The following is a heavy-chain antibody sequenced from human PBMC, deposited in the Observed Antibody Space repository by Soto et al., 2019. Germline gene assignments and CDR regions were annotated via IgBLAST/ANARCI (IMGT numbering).Heavy chain of an antibody. CDR3: ARDRYDFWSGYYSSYYFDY. D-gene: IGHD3-3*01. V-gene: IGHV3-30-3*01. J-gene: IGHJ4*02. CDR2: ISYDGSNK. Sequence: QVQLVESGGGVVQPGRSLRLSCAASGFTFSSYAMHWVRQAPGKGLEWVAVISYDGSNKYYADSVKGRFTISRDNSKNTLYLQMNSLRAEDTAVYYCARDRYDFWSGYYSSYYFDYWCQGTLVTVSS. CDR1: GFTFSSYA.